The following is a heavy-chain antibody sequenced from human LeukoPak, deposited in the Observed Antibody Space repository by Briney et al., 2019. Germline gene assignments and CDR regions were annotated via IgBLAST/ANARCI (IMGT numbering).Heavy chain of an antibody. CDR3: AAASPRYYYYYYMDV. D-gene: IGHD6-25*01. CDR1: GYTFTSYD. Sequence: ASVKVSCKASGYTFTSYDINCVRQATGQGLEWMGWMNPNSGNTGYAQKFQGRVTMTRNTSISTAYMELSSLRSEDTAVYYCAAASPRYYYYYYMDVWGKGTTVTVSS. J-gene: IGHJ6*03. V-gene: IGHV1-8*01. CDR2: MNPNSGNT.